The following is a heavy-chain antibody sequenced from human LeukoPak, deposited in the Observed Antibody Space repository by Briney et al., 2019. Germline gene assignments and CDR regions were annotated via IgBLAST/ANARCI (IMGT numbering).Heavy chain of an antibody. CDR3: ARVGGVGYCSGGSCYAIDY. Sequence: GTSVKVSCKASGYTFTGYYMHWVRQAPGQGLEWMGWINPTSGGTNYAQKFQGRVTMTSDTSISTAYMELSRLRSDDTAVYYCARVGGVGYCSGGSCYAIDYWGQGTLVTVSS. J-gene: IGHJ4*02. CDR2: INPTSGGT. V-gene: IGHV1-2*02. D-gene: IGHD2-15*01. CDR1: GYTFTGYY.